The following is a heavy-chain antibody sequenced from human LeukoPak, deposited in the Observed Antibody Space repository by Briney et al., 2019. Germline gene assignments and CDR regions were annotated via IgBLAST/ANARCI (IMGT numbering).Heavy chain of an antibody. D-gene: IGHD6-19*01. CDR1: GGSISSSSYY. J-gene: IGHJ2*01. CDR2: INHSGST. Sequence: SETLSLTCTVSGGSISSSSYYWSWIRQPPGKGLEWIGEINHSGSTNYNPSLKSRVTISVDTSKNQFSLKLSSVTAADTAVYYCARGPPIAVAGTLLYCYFDLWGRGTLVTVSS. V-gene: IGHV4-39*07. CDR3: ARGPPIAVAGTLLYCYFDL.